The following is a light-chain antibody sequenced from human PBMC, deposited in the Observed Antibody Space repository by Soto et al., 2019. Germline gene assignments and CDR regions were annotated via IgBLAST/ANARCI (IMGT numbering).Light chain of an antibody. CDR2: VNSDGSH. J-gene: IGLJ3*02. Sequence: QPVLTQSPSASASLGASVKLTCTLSSGHSNYAIAWHQQQPEKGPRYLMKVNSDGSHIKGDGVPDRFSGSSSGAERYLTISSLQSEDETDYYCQTWGPGTRVFGGGTKLTVL. CDR1: SGHSNYA. CDR3: QTWGPGTRV. V-gene: IGLV4-69*01.